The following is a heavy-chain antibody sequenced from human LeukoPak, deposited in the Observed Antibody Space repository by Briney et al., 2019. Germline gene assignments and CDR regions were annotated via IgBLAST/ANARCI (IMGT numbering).Heavy chain of an antibody. CDR3: ARDRVDYDFPGAIGKIHYFDY. J-gene: IGHJ4*02. V-gene: IGHV1-18*01. CDR2: ISAYNGNT. CDR1: GYTFTSYG. D-gene: IGHD3-3*01. Sequence: ASVKVSCKASGYTFTSYGISWVRQAPGQGLEWMGWISAYNGNTNYAQKLQGRVTMTTDTSTSTAYMELRSLRSDDTAVYYCARDRVDYDFPGAIGKIHYFDYWGQGTLVTVSS.